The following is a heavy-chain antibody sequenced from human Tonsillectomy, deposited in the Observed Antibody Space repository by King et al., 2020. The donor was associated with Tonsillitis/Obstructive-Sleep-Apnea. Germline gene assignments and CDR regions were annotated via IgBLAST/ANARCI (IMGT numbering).Heavy chain of an antibody. Sequence: LQLQESGPGLVKPSETLSLTCTDSGGSISSISYYWVWIRQPPGKGLEWIGSIYYSGSTYYNPSLKSRATISVDTSKNQFSLKLNSVTAADTALYFCASDPGADYWGQGTLVTVSS. J-gene: IGHJ4*02. CDR2: IYYSGST. CDR1: GGSISSISYY. V-gene: IGHV4-39*01. CDR3: ASDPGADY.